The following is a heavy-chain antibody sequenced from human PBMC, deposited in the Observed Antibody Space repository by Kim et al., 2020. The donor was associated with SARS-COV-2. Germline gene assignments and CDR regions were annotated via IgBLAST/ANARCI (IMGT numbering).Heavy chain of an antibody. CDR1: GGSISSGGYY. V-gene: IGHV4-31*03. J-gene: IGHJ6*02. D-gene: IGHD3-3*01. CDR3: AREGSQNPILSEGGMDV. CDR2: IYYSGST. Sequence: SETLSLTCTVSGGSISSGGYYWSWIRQHPGKGLEWIGYIYYSGSTYYNPSLKSRVTISVDTSKNQFSLKLSSVTAADTAVYYCAREGSQNPILSEGGMDVWGQGTTVTVSS.